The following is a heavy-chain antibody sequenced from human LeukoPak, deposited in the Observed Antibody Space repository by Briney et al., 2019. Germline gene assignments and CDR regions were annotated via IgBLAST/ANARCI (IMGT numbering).Heavy chain of an antibody. CDR2: IYTSGST. J-gene: IGHJ4*02. CDR1: GGSISSGSYY. V-gene: IGHV4-61*02. CDR3: ARGDVDIVATTIFDY. Sequence: SETLSLTCTVSGGSISSGSYYWSWIRQPAGKGLEWIGRIYTSGSTNYNPSLKSRVTISVDTSKNQFSLKLSSVTAADTAVYYCARGDVDIVATTIFDYWGQGTLVTVSS. D-gene: IGHD5-12*01.